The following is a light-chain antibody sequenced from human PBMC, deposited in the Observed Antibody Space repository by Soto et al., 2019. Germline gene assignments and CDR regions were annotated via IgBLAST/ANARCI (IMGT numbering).Light chain of an antibody. Sequence: EIVMTQSPATLSVSPGERATLSCRASQSVSSNLAWYQQKPGQAPSLLIYGASTRATGIPARFSGSGSGTEFTLTISSLQSEDFAVYYCQQYNNWPPWTFGQGTKLVIK. CDR1: QSVSSN. V-gene: IGKV3-15*01. J-gene: IGKJ2*02. CDR3: QQYNNWPPWT. CDR2: GAS.